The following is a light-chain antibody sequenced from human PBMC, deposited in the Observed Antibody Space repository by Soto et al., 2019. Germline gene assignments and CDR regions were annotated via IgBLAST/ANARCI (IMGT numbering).Light chain of an antibody. V-gene: IGLV2-11*01. J-gene: IGLJ1*01. CDR3: SSYAGSSNV. CDR1: SNDVGYYDY. CDR2: DDS. Sequence: QSALTQPRSVSGSPGQSVTISCTGTSNDVGYYDYVSWYQQHPGKAPKLIIYDDSNRPSGVPGRFSGSKSGNTASLTISGLQTEDEADYYCSSYAGSSNVFGTGTKLTVL.